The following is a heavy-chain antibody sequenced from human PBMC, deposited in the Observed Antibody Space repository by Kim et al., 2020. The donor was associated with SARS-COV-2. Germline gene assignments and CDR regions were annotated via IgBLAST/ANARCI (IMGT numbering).Heavy chain of an antibody. J-gene: IGHJ3*02. CDR1: GFTFSSYA. V-gene: IGHV3-23*01. Sequence: GGSLRLSCAASGFTFSSYAMSWVRQAPGKGLEWVSAISGSGGSTYYADSVKGRFTISRDNSKNTLYLQMNSLRAEDTAVYYCAKDRPVEMATMWIVDAFDIWGQGTMVTVSS. D-gene: IGHD5-12*01. CDR3: AKDRPVEMATMWIVDAFDI. CDR2: ISGSGGST.